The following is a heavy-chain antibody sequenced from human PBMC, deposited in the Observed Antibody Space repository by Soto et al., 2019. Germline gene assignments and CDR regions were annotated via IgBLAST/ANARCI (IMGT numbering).Heavy chain of an antibody. V-gene: IGHV1-18*01. Sequence: ASVKISCKASGYTFTRSGISWVRQAPGKGLKWMGWISTYNGDTNYAQTFQGRVTMTTDTSTSTVHMEVRSLRSDDTAVYYCAREGVAPYYYYGMDVLGQGTPVTVSS. CDR1: GYTFTRSG. CDR2: ISTYNGDT. J-gene: IGHJ6*02. CDR3: AREGVAPYYYYGMDV. D-gene: IGHD5-12*01.